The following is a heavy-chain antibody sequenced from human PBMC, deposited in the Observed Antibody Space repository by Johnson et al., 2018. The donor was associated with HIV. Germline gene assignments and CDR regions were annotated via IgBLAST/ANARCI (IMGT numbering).Heavy chain of an antibody. CDR2: IYSDGGT. CDR1: GFTFSSYA. J-gene: IGHJ3*02. V-gene: IGHV3-66*01. Sequence: EVQLVESGGGLVKPGGSLRLSCAASGFTFSSYAMHWVRQAPGKGLEWVSVIYSDGGTYYADSVQGRFTLSRDNSKNTLYLQMNSLRAEDTAVHYCAKVRYYDRDAFDIWGPGTLVTVSP. CDR3: AKVRYYDRDAFDI. D-gene: IGHD3-22*01.